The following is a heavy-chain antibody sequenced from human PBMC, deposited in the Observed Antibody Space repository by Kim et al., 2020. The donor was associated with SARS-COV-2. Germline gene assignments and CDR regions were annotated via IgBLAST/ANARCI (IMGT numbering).Heavy chain of an antibody. CDR2: ISSSSSTI. J-gene: IGHJ6*01. D-gene: IGHD3-9*01. CDR1: GFSFSGFS. CDR3: ARVWTYDISYYYYGMDV. V-gene: IGHV3-48*04. Sequence: GGSLRLSCAASGFSFSGFSMNWVRQAPGKGLEWVSYISSSSSTIHYADSVKGRFTVSRDNAKNSVFLQMNSLRAEDTAVFYCARVWTYDISYYYYGMDV.